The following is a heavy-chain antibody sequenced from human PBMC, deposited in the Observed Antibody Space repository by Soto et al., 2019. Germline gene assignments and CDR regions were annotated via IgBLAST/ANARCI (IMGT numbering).Heavy chain of an antibody. Sequence: PGWSLRLSCAASGFTFSSYGMSWVRQAPGKGLEWVSAISGSGGSTYYADSVKGRFTISRDNSKNTLYLQMNSLRAEDTASYYCASYYYDSSGYYHYFDYWGQGTLVTVSS. CDR1: GFTFSSYG. V-gene: IGHV3-23*01. CDR2: ISGSGGST. J-gene: IGHJ4*02. D-gene: IGHD3-22*01. CDR3: ASYYYDSSGYYHYFDY.